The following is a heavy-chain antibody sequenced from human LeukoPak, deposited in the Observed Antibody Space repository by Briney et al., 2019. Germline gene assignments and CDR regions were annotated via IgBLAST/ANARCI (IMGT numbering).Heavy chain of an antibody. D-gene: IGHD4-11*01. V-gene: IGHV3-21*01. CDR2: ISRSSSYI. CDR3: ARDLPTTTVKGN. J-gene: IGHJ4*02. Sequence: GGSLRLSCAASGFTFSNYSMNWVRQAPGKGLEWVSFISRSSSYIYYADSVKGRFTISRDNAKNSLYLHMDSLRAEDTAVYYCARDLPTTTVKGNWGQGTLVTVSS. CDR1: GFTFSNYS.